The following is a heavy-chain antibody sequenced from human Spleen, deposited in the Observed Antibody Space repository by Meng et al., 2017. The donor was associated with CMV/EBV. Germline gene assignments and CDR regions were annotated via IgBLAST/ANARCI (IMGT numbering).Heavy chain of an antibody. V-gene: IGHV4-4*02. D-gene: IGHD3-22*01. CDR1: SIRSSNW. CDR2: VYHSGST. J-gene: IGHJ5*02. CDR3: ARGSLAYYYDSSGYYHTS. Sequence: SIRSSNWWSWVRQSPGKGLEWIGEVYHSGSTNYNPSLKSRVTISSDKSKNQFSLKLSSVTAADTAVYYCARGSLAYYYDSSGYYHTSWGQGTLVTVSS.